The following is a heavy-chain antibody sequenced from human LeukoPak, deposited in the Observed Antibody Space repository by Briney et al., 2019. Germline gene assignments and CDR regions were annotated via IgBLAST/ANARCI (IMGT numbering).Heavy chain of an antibody. V-gene: IGHV4-4*09. CDR3: ARRDYYYYYMDV. CDR2: IYTSGST. CDR1: GGSISSYY. Sequence: SETLSLTSTVSGGSISSYYCCRIRQPPGPGLEWIGYIYTSGSTNYNPSLKSRVTISVDTSKNQFSLKLSSVTAADTAVYYCARRDYYYYYMDVWGKGTTVTVSS. J-gene: IGHJ6*03.